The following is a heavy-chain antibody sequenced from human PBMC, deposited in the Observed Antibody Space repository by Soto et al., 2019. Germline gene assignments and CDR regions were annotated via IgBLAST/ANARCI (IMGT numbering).Heavy chain of an antibody. Sequence: QVQLQESGPGLVKPSETLSLTCTVSGGSISSYYWSWIRQPPGQGLEWIGYIYYSGSTNYNPYLKIRVTISVVTSKNQFSLKLSSVSAAHTAVYYCARAHASRGWTGTSHSGWFDPWGQGTLVTVSS. CDR2: IYYSGST. V-gene: IGHV4-59*01. J-gene: IGHJ5*02. D-gene: IGHD6-25*01. CDR1: GGSISSYY. CDR3: ARAHASRGWTGTSHSGWFDP.